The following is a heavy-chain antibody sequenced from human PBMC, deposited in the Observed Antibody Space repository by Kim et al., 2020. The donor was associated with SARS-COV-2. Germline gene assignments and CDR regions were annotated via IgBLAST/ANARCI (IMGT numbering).Heavy chain of an antibody. J-gene: IGHJ4*02. CDR1: GYTFTSYG. D-gene: IGHD3-16*02. CDR3: ARDARRMITFGGVIVPQAY. V-gene: IGHV1-18*01. Sequence: ASVKVSCKASGYTFTSYGISWVRQAPGQGLEWMGWISAYNGNTNYAQKLQGRVTMTTDTSTSTAYMELRSLRSDDTAVYYCARDARRMITFGGVIVPQAYWGQGTLVTVSS. CDR2: ISAYNGNT.